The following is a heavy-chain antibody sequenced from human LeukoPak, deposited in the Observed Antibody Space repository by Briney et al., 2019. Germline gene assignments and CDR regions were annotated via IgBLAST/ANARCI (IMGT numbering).Heavy chain of an antibody. V-gene: IGHV5-51*01. Sequence: GASLQISCKGSGYRFTSYWIGWVRPLPGKGLEWMGIIYPGDSDTRYSPSFQGQVTISADKSISTAYLQWSSLKASDTAMYYCARRFYDYVWDIYYFDYWGQGTLVTVSS. J-gene: IGHJ4*02. CDR3: ARRFYDYVWDIYYFDY. CDR1: GYRFTSYW. D-gene: IGHD3-16*01. CDR2: IYPGDSDT.